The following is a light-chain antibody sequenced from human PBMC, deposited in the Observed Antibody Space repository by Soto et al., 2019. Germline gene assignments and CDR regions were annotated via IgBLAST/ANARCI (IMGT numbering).Light chain of an antibody. CDR2: GAS. CDR1: QSVSSR. V-gene: IGKV3-15*01. CDR3: QQYYDWPLVT. J-gene: IGKJ4*01. Sequence: EIVMTQSPATLSVSPWEIATLSCWASQSVSSRLAWYQQKPGQAPRLLIYGASTRDTHIPDRFSGTGSETEFTLSVSSLQSEDFAIYYCQQYYDWPLVTFGGGTKVDIK.